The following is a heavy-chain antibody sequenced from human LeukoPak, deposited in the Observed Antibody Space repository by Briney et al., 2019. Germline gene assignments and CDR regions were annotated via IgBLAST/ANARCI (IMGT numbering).Heavy chain of an antibody. CDR2: ISSNGGRT. D-gene: IGHD6-19*01. CDR1: GFTFSNYA. J-gene: IGHJ4*02. CDR3: VKDPQSRGRYYFDY. V-gene: IGHV3-64*05. Sequence: PGGSLRLSCSVSGFTFSNYAMHWVRQAPGKGLEYVSGISSNGGRTYYADSVKGRFTISRDNSKNTMYVQMSTLRVEDTAVYYCVKDPQSRGRYYFDYGAREPRVTVSS.